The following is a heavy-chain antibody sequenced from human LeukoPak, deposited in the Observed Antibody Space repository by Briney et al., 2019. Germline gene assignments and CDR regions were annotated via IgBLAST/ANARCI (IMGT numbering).Heavy chain of an antibody. CDR3: ARHDWFDP. CDR2: LYSGGST. J-gene: IGHJ5*02. Sequence: PGGSLRLSCAASGFVFSSYAMSCVRQAPGKGLEWVSVLYSGGSTYYADSVKGRSTISRDTSKNTLYLQMTSLRADDTAVYYCARHDWFDPWGQGTLVTVSS. CDR1: GFVFSSYA. V-gene: IGHV3-23*03.